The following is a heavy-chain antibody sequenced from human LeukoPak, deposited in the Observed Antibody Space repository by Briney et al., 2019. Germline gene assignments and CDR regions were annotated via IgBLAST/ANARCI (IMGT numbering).Heavy chain of an antibody. CDR1: GYSISSGYY. Sequence: SETLSLTCTVSGYSISSGYYWGWIRQPPGKGLEWIGSIYHSGSTYYNPSLKSRVTISVDTSKNQFSLKLSSVTAADTAVYYCARLGAGRSIAVTGHFDYWGQGTLVTVSS. J-gene: IGHJ4*02. D-gene: IGHD6-19*01. CDR2: IYHSGST. CDR3: ARLGAGRSIAVTGHFDY. V-gene: IGHV4-38-2*02.